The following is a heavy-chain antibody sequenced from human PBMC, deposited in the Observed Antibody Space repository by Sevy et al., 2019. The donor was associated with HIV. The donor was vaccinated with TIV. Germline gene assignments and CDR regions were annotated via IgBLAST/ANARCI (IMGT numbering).Heavy chain of an antibody. CDR2: FDRTDIT. D-gene: IGHD1-26*01. CDR3: VRGGRAIASHFDY. Sequence: GGSLRLSCEASGFTLSSYTMNWVRQSPEKGLEWVATFDRTDITHYADSVKGRFIISRDTAKNSLVLQMNSLRDDDTAMYFCVRGGRAIASHFDYWGRGTLVTVSS. V-gene: IGHV3-48*02. CDR1: GFTLSSYT. J-gene: IGHJ4*02.